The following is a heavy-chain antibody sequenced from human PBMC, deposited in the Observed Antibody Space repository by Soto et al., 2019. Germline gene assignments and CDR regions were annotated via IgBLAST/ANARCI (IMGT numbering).Heavy chain of an antibody. V-gene: IGHV4-30-2*01. CDR3: ARGDDYSYYHYWYFDF. CDR1: GGSISSGGHS. D-gene: IGHD4-4*01. Sequence: PSETLSLTCPVSGGSISSGGHSWSWIRQPPGKGLEWIGYIYHSGSTYYNPSLKSRVTISVDRSKNQFSLKLSSVTAADTAVYYXARGDDYSYYHYWYFDFWGRGTLVTVSS. J-gene: IGHJ2*01. CDR2: IYHSGST.